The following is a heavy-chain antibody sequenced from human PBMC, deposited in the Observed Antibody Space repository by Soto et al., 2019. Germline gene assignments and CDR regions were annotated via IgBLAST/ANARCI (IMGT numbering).Heavy chain of an antibody. Sequence: GGSLRLSCAASGFTFSSYSMNWVRQAPGKGLEWVSYISSSSTIYYADSVKGRFTISRDNAKNSLYLQMNSLRDEDTAVYYCASMYEYQLNYYYYGMDVWGQGTTVTV. CDR2: ISSSSTI. CDR1: GFTFSSYS. V-gene: IGHV3-48*02. CDR3: ASMYEYQLNYYYYGMDV. J-gene: IGHJ6*02. D-gene: IGHD2-2*01.